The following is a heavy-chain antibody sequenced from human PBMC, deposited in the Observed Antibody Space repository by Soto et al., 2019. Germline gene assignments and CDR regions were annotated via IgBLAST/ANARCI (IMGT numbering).Heavy chain of an antibody. V-gene: IGHV1-8*01. J-gene: IGHJ5*02. Sequence: QVQLVQSGAEVKKPGASVKVSCKAFGYTFTSYDINWVRQATGQGLEWMGWMNPNSGNTGYAQKFQGRVTMTRNTSISTAYMELSSLRSEDTAVYYCARERSAAGTGGFDPWGQGTLVTVSS. CDR1: GYTFTSYD. CDR2: MNPNSGNT. CDR3: ARERSAAGTGGFDP. D-gene: IGHD6-13*01.